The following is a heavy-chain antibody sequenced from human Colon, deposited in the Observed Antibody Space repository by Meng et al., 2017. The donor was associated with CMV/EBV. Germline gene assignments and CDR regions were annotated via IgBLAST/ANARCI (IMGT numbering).Heavy chain of an antibody. D-gene: IGHD5-18*01. CDR2: IYGSGKT. CDR1: GFSISSAYF. V-gene: IGHV4-38-2*02. J-gene: IGHJ4*02. Sequence: SETLSLTCAVSGFSISSAYFWGWIRQSPGKGLEWIGSIYGSGKTYYNPSLKSRVSISVDTSNNEFSLTLSSPTAADTAVYYCVRDRGYNYGNFDSWGQGTLVTVSS. CDR3: VRDRGYNYGNFDS.